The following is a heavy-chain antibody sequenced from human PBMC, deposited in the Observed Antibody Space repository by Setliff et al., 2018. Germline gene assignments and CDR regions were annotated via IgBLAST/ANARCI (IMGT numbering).Heavy chain of an antibody. J-gene: IGHJ5*02. CDR3: ARGAPGWELLSWFDP. D-gene: IGHD1-26*01. CDR1: GGSISGGSYY. Sequence: PSETLSLTCTVSGGSISGGSYYWSWIRQPAGKGLEWIGRIYSSGSTKYNPSLKSRVTISGDTSKNQFSLKLSSVTAADTAVYYCARGAPGWELLSWFDPWGQGTLVTVSS. CDR2: IYSSGST. V-gene: IGHV4-61*02.